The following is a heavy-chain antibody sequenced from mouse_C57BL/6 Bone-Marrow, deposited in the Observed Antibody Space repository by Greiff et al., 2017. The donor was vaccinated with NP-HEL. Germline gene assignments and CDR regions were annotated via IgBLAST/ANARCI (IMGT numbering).Heavy chain of an antibody. CDR1: GFSLTSYG. CDR2: IWSGGST. D-gene: IGHD1-1*01. J-gene: IGHJ2*01. CDR3: ARGGLRKDLDY. V-gene: IGHV2-2*01. Sequence: VQLQQSGPGLVQPSQSLSITCTVSGFSLTSYGVHWVRQSPGTGLEWLGVIWSGGSTDYNAAFISRLSISKDNSKSQVSFKMNSLQADDTAIYYCARGGLRKDLDYWGQGTTLTVSS.